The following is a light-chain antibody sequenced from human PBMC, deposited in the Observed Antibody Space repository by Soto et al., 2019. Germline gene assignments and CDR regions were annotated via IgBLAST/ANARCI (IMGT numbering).Light chain of an antibody. Sequence: DIQMTQSPSTVSASVGDSVTITCRASQSITTWLAWYQQRPGKAPKLLIYDVSSLQSGVPSRFSGSGSGTEFTLTISSLQPDDFATYYCQQYNSYWTFGQGTKVAIK. V-gene: IGKV1-5*01. CDR1: QSITTW. J-gene: IGKJ1*01. CDR3: QQYNSYWT. CDR2: DVS.